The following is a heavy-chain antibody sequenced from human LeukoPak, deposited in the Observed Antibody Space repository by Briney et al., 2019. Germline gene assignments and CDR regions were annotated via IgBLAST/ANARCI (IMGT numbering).Heavy chain of an antibody. CDR2: TSGSGATT. CDR1: GFTFSSYA. CDR3: ATKGDSTWYFDY. Sequence: GGSLRLSCAASGFTFSSYAMSWVRQAPGKGLEWVLATSGSGATTYYADSVKGWFTISRDNSKNLLYLQMNSLRAEDTAVYYCATKGDSTWYFDYWGQGTLVTVSS. V-gene: IGHV3-23*01. J-gene: IGHJ4*02. D-gene: IGHD6-13*01.